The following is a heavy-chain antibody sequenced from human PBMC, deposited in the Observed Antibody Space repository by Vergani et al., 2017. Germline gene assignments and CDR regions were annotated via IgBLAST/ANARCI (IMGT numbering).Heavy chain of an antibody. Sequence: QVQLQQWGAGLLKPSETLSLTCAVYGGSFSGYYWSWIRQPPGKGLEWIGEINHSGSTNYNPSLKSRVTMSVDTSKNQFSLKLSSVTAADTAVYYCARVGTIAAAGTGYYYMDVWGKGTTVTVSS. CDR2: INHSGST. V-gene: IGHV4-34*01. CDR3: ARVGTIAAAGTGYYYMDV. CDR1: GGSFSGYY. D-gene: IGHD6-13*01. J-gene: IGHJ6*03.